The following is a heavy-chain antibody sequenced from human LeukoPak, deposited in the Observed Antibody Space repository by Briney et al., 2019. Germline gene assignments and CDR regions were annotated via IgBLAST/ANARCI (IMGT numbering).Heavy chain of an antibody. CDR1: GGSISGHY. Sequence: PSETLSLTCNVSGGSISGHYWGWIRQPPGKGLEWIGFIYYSGSTNDNPSLKSRVSGSTNYNPSPKSRVTMSVEASENQFSLKLSSLTAADTAVYYCARAPPDFWTPSYYFDYWGQGSLVTVSS. J-gene: IGHJ4*02. V-gene: IGHV4-59*11. D-gene: IGHD3/OR15-3a*01. CDR3: ARAPPDFWTPSYYFDY. CDR2: IYYSGST.